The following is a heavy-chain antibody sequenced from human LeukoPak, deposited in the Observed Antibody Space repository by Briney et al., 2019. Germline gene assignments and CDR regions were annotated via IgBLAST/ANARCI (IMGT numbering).Heavy chain of an antibody. J-gene: IGHJ6*02. Sequence: GASVKVPCKASGYTFTSYGISWVRQAPGQGLEWMGWISAYNGNTNYAQKLQGRVTMTTDTSTSTAYMELRSLRSDDTAVYYCARDFGYCSSTSCYYYYGMDVWGQGTTVTVSS. CDR3: ARDFGYCSSTSCYYYYGMDV. CDR2: ISAYNGNT. CDR1: GYTFTSYG. D-gene: IGHD2-2*03. V-gene: IGHV1-18*01.